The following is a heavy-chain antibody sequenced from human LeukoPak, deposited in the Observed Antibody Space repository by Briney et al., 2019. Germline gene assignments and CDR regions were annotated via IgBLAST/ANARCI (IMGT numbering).Heavy chain of an antibody. CDR2: IINDGSYT. V-gene: IGHV3-74*01. Sequence: SGGSLRLSCAASGFTFSPVWMHWVRQAPGKGLMWVSHIINDGSYTTYADSVKGRFTISRDNAKNTVYLQMDSLRAEDTAVYYCARDYYGSGSSWFDPWGQGTLVTVSS. J-gene: IGHJ5*02. CDR3: ARDYYGSGSSWFDP. CDR1: GFTFSPVW. D-gene: IGHD3-10*01.